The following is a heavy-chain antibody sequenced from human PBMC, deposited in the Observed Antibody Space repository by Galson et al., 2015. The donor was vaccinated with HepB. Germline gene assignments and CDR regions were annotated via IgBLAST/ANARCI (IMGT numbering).Heavy chain of an antibody. J-gene: IGHJ6*02. Sequence: ETLSLTCTVSGGSISSYYWSWIRQPPGKGLEWIGYIYYSGSTNYNPSLKSRVTISVDTSKNQFSLKLSSVTAADTAVYYCARHLRTGGFLGYYYGMDVWGQGTTVTVSS. CDR2: IYYSGST. V-gene: IGHV4-59*08. CDR1: GGSISSYY. CDR3: ARHLRTGGFLGYYYGMDV. D-gene: IGHD3-3*01.